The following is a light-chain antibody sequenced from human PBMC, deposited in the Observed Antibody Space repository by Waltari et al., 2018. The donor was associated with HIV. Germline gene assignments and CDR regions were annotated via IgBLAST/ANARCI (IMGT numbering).Light chain of an antibody. J-gene: IGLJ3*02. CDR2: SNN. CDR1: SSTIESTI. Sequence: QSVLTQPPSASGTPGQRVSISCSGSSSTIESTIVNWYQQLPGTAPKLLIYSNNQRPSGVPDRFSGSKSGTSASLAISGLQSEDEADYYCAAWDDSLNAWVFGGGTKLTVL. CDR3: AAWDDSLNAWV. V-gene: IGLV1-44*01.